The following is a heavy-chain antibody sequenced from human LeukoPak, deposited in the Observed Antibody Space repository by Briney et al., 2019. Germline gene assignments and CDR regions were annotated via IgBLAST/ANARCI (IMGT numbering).Heavy chain of an antibody. J-gene: IGHJ3*02. CDR3: TRVGNGWYYVFDI. D-gene: IGHD6-19*01. V-gene: IGHV1-2*02. Sequence: ASVKVSCKASGGTFTGYYMHWVRQAPGQGLEWMGWINPNSGGTNYAQKFQGRVTMTRDTSISTAYMELSRLKSDDTAVYYCTRVGNGWYYVFDIWGQGTMVTVSS. CDR1: GGTFTGYY. CDR2: INPNSGGT.